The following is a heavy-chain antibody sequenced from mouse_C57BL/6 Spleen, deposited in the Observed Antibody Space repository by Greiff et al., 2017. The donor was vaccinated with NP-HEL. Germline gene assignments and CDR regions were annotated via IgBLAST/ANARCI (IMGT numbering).Heavy chain of an antibody. CDR3: ARDDYGGAWFAY. V-gene: IGHV1-82*01. Sequence: QVQLQQSGPELVKPGASVKISCKASGYAFSSSWMNWVKQRPGKGLEWIGRIYPGDGDTNYNGKFKGKATLTADKSSSTAYMQLSSLTSEDSAVYFCARDDYGGAWFAYWGQGTLVTVSA. CDR1: GYAFSSSW. CDR2: IYPGDGDT. J-gene: IGHJ3*01. D-gene: IGHD2-4*01.